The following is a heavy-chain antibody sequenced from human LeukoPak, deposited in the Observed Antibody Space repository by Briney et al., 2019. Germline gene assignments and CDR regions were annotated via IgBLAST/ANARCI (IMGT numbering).Heavy chain of an antibody. CDR3: ARHVKLWFGELGGWFDP. V-gene: IGHV4-39*01. J-gene: IGHJ5*02. D-gene: IGHD3-10*01. CDR1: GGSISSSSYY. CDR2: IYYSGST. Sequence: SETLSLTCTVSGGSISSSSYYWGWIRQPPGKGLEWIGSIYYSGSTYYNPSLKSRVTISVDTSKNQFSLKLSSVTAADTAVYYCARHVKLWFGELGGWFDPWGQGTLVTVSS.